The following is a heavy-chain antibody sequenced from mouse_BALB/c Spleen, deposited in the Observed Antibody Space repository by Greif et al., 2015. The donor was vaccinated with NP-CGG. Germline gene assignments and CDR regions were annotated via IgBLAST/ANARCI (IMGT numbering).Heavy chain of an antibody. V-gene: IGHV1-7*01. CDR3: ASSYYYGSSYYAMDY. D-gene: IGHD1-1*01. Sequence: VQLQQSGAELAKPGASVKMSCKASGYTFTSYWMHWVKQRPGQGLEWIGYINPSTGYTGYNQRFKDKATLTAGKSSSTAYMQLSSLTSEDSAVYYCASSYYYGSSYYAMDYWGQGTSVTVSS. J-gene: IGHJ4*01. CDR2: INPSTGYT. CDR1: GYTFTSYW.